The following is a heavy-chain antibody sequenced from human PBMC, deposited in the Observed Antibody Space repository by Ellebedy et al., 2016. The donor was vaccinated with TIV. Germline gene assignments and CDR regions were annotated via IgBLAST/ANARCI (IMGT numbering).Heavy chain of an antibody. J-gene: IGHJ6*02. CDR3: ARDLEWLSYPMDV. D-gene: IGHD3-3*01. V-gene: IGHV3-23*01. Sequence: GESLKISCAASGFTFSSYAMSWVRQAPGKGLEWVSAISGTGGSTYYADSVKGRFTISRDNSKNTLYLQMNSLRAEDTAVYYCARDLEWLSYPMDVWGQGTTVTVSS. CDR2: ISGTGGST. CDR1: GFTFSSYA.